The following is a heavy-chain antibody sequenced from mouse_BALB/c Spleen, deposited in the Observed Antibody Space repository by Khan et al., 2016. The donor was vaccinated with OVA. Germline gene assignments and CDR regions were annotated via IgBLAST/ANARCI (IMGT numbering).Heavy chain of an antibody. V-gene: IGHV5-6*01. CDR1: GFTFSTYG. Sequence: EVELVESGGDLVKPGGSLRLSCAASGFTFSTYGMYWVRQIPDKRLEWVATINSDGYYTYYPDTVKGRFTISRNNAENTLYLQMSSLQAEENAIYYCASHLTGSFAYWGQGTLVTVST. J-gene: IGHJ3*01. CDR3: ASHLTGSFAY. D-gene: IGHD4-1*01. CDR2: INSDGYYT.